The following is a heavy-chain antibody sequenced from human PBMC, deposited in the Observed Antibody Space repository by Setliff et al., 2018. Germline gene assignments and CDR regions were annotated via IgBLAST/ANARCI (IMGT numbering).Heavy chain of an antibody. D-gene: IGHD6-25*01. V-gene: IGHV4-39*07. CDR1: GGSISSMSYY. CDR3: ARDSHRLTTDPLFDH. J-gene: IGHJ4*02. CDR2: IYHSGSS. Sequence: SETLSLTCTVSGGSISSMSYYWGWIRQPPGKGLEWIGSIYHSGSSYYNSSLRSRVTISVDTSKNQFSLILRSVTAADTAVYYCARDSHRLTTDPLFDHWGQGALVTVSS.